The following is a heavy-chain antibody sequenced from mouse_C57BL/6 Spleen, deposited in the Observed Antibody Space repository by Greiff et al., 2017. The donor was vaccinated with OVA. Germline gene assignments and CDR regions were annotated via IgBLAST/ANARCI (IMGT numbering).Heavy chain of an antibody. J-gene: IGHJ4*01. CDR1: GYTFTSYW. Sequence: QVQLQQPGAELVRPGPSVKLSCKASGYTFTSYWMHWVKQRPGQGLEWIGVIDPSDSYTNYNQKFKGKATLTVDTSSSTAHMQLSCLTSEGSAGYYCASYYSMDYWGQGTSVTVSS. CDR3: ASYYSMDY. V-gene: IGHV1-59*01. CDR2: IDPSDSYT.